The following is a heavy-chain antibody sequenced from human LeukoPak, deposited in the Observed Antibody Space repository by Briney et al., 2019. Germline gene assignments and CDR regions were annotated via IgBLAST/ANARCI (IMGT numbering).Heavy chain of an antibody. CDR3: AKDIRAVAGASSAFDI. V-gene: IGHV1-8*03. D-gene: IGHD6-19*01. CDR1: GYTFTSYD. CDR2: MNPNSGNT. J-gene: IGHJ3*02. Sequence: ASVRVSCKASGYTFTSYDINWVRQATGQGLEWMGWMNPNSGNTGYAQKFQGRVTITRNTSISTAYMELSSRRAEDMALYYCAKDIRAVAGASSAFDIWGQGTMVTVSS.